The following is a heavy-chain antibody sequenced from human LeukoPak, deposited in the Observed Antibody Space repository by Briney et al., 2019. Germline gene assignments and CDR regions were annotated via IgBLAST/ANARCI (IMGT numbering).Heavy chain of an antibody. D-gene: IGHD3-22*01. Sequence: GGSLRLSCAASGFTFSSYAMSWVRQAPGKGLEWVAVIWYDGTNKYYADSVKGRFTISRDNSKNTLYLQMSSLRAEDTAVYYCAREEMIVMAFDIWGQGTMVTVSS. CDR2: IWYDGTNK. J-gene: IGHJ3*02. CDR1: GFTFSSYA. CDR3: AREEMIVMAFDI. V-gene: IGHV3-33*08.